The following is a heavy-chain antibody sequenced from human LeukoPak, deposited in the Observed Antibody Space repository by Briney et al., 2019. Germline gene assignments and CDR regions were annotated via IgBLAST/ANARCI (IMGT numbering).Heavy chain of an antibody. J-gene: IGHJ4*02. Sequence: GGSLRLSCAASGFTFSSYSMNWVRQAPGKGLEWVSYISSSSTMYYADSVKGRFTISRDNAKNSLYLQMNSLRAEDTAVYYCARVGWGNFDYWGQGTLVTVSS. CDR2: ISSSSTM. D-gene: IGHD3-16*01. CDR3: ARVGWGNFDY. CDR1: GFTFSSYS. V-gene: IGHV3-48*04.